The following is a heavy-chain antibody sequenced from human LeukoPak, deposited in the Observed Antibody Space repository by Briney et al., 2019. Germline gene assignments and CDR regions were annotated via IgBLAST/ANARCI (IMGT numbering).Heavy chain of an antibody. Sequence: PGGSLRLSCAASGFTFSSYGMHWVRQAPGKGLEWVANIKQDGNEKYYVDSVKGRFTISRDNAKNSLYLQMNSLRAEDTAVYYCVKGVYWGQGTLVTVSS. D-gene: IGHD3-10*01. CDR3: VKGVY. CDR1: GFTFSSYG. V-gene: IGHV3-7*01. CDR2: IKQDGNEK. J-gene: IGHJ4*02.